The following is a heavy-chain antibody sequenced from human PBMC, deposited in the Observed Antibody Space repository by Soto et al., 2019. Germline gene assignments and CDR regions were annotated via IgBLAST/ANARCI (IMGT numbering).Heavy chain of an antibody. CDR2: IYYSGST. V-gene: IGHV4-39*01. CDR3: ARLSYRRFLDY. CDR1: GDSISSPTYY. Sequence: SETLSLTCSVSGDSISSPTYYWGWIRQPPGKGLEWIGNIYYSGSTYTNPSLNRRVIISVDTSKKQVSLKLTSATAADTAVYYCARLSYRRFLDYWGQGALVTVSS. J-gene: IGHJ4*02. D-gene: IGHD3-16*02.